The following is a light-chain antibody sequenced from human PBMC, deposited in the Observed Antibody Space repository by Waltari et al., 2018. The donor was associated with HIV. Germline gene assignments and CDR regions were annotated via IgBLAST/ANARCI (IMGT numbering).Light chain of an antibody. J-gene: IGLJ2*01. V-gene: IGLV1-44*01. CDR1: NSTIGIHP. Sequence: QSVLTQPPSASGTPGPRVTIAASARNSTIGIHPFTWYQQPPGTAPKLLIYNSNQRPSGVPDRFSGSKSGISASLAISGLQSEDEAGYYCAAWDDGLHGWIFGGGTKLTVL. CDR2: NSN. CDR3: AAWDDGLHGWI.